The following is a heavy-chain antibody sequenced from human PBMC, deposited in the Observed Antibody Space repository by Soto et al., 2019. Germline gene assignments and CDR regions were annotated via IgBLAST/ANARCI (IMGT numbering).Heavy chain of an antibody. D-gene: IGHD3-10*01. CDR1: GYTFTSYY. CDR3: ATSLWFGDKDY. V-gene: IGHV1-46*03. J-gene: IGHJ4*02. Sequence: QVQLVQSGAEVKKPGASVKVSCKASGYTFTSYYMHWVRQAPGKGLEWMGIINPSGGSTSYAQKFQCRVTMTRDTSTSTVYMELSSLRSEDTAVYYCATSLWFGDKDYWGQGTLVTVSS. CDR2: INPSGGST.